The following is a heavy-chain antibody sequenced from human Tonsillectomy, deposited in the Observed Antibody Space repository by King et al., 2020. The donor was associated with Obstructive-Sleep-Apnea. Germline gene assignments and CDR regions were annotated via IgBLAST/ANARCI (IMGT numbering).Heavy chain of an antibody. V-gene: IGHV3-11*06. CDR3: ARDASPTYYYDSSGYYTPSPQYYFDY. Sequence: GQLVQSGGGLVKPGGSLRLSCAASGFTFSDYYMSWIRQAPGKGLEWVSYISSSSSYTNYADSVKGRFTISRDNAKNSLYLQMNSLRAEDTAVYYCARDASPTYYYDSSGYYTPSPQYYFDYWGQGTLVTVSS. CDR2: ISSSSSYT. CDR1: GFTFSDYY. D-gene: IGHD3-22*01. J-gene: IGHJ4*02.